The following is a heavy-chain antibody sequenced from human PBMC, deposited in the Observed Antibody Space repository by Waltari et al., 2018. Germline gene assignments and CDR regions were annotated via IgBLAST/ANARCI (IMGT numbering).Heavy chain of an antibody. D-gene: IGHD3-22*01. Sequence: QVQLQESGPGLVKPSETLSLTCSVSGGSISSYYWSWIRQPPGKGLEWIGYIYYSGSTNYNPSLKRRGTISVDPSKNQFSLELTSVTAADTAVYYCARVSADSSGNYPDNWGQGTLVTVSS. CDR3: ARVSADSSGNYPDN. J-gene: IGHJ4*02. CDR1: GGSISSYY. CDR2: IYYSGST. V-gene: IGHV4-59*01.